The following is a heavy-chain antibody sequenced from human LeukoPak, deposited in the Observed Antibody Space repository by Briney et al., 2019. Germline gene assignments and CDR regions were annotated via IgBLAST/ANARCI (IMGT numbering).Heavy chain of an antibody. Sequence: GGSLRLSCAASGFIFSSYWMSRVRQAPGKGLEWVANIKQGGSEKYYVDSVKGRFTISRDNAKNSLYLQTNSLRAEDTAVYYCSTARGDYYFDYWGQGTLVTVSS. V-gene: IGHV3-7*02. D-gene: IGHD2-21*02. J-gene: IGHJ4*02. CDR3: STARGDYYFDY. CDR2: IKQGGSEK. CDR1: GFIFSSYW.